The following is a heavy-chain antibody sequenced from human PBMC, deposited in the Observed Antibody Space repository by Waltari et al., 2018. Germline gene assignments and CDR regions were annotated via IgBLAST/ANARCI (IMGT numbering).Heavy chain of an antibody. CDR2: ISGSGGST. Sequence: EVQLVESGGGLIQPGGSLRLSCAASGFTFSSYAMSGVRQAPGKGLEWVSAISGSGGSTYYADSVKGRFTISRDNSKNTLYLQMNSLRAEDTAVYYCAKAKLTYFDWLSIPPDYWGQGTLVTVSS. D-gene: IGHD3-9*01. CDR3: AKAKLTYFDWLSIPPDY. CDR1: GFTFSSYA. V-gene: IGHV3-23*04. J-gene: IGHJ4*02.